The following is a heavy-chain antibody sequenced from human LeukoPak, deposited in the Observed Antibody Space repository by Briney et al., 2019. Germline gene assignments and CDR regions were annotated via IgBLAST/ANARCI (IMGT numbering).Heavy chain of an antibody. CDR1: GFTFSSYW. J-gene: IGHJ4*02. CDR3: ARESTSGMNFDY. CDR2: IRQDGSEN. V-gene: IGHV3-7*01. Sequence: GGSLRLSCAASGFTFSSYWMSWVRQAPGKGLEWVANIRQDGSENYYVDSVKGRFTISRDNAQNSLYLRMDSLRAEDTALYYCARESTSGMNFDYWGQGTLVTVSS.